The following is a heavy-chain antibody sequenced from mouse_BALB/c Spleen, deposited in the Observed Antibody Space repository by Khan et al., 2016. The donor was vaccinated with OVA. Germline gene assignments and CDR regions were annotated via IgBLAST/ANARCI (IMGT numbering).Heavy chain of an antibody. CDR3: ARVGYSGTMDY. CDR1: GYPFTKNG. V-gene: IGHV9-3-1*01. CDR2: INTYTGEP. Sequence: QIQLVQSGPELKNPGETIRISCKASGYPFTKNGMNWVKQTPGKGLKWMGWINTYTGEPAYADDFKGRFAFSLETSANTAYLQISNLKNEDTATYFCARVGYSGTMDYWGQGTSVTVSS. J-gene: IGHJ4*01. D-gene: IGHD2-3*01.